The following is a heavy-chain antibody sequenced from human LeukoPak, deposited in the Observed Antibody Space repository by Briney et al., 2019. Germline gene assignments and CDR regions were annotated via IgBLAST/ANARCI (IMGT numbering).Heavy chain of an antibody. Sequence: GGSLRLFCAASGFTFSSYAMSWVRQAPGKGLEWVSAISGSGGSTYYADSVKGRFTISRDNSKNTLYLQMNSLRAEDTAVYYCAKGPGYDSSHNWFDPWGQGTLVTVSS. CDR3: AKGPGYDSSHNWFDP. D-gene: IGHD2-15*01. J-gene: IGHJ5*02. CDR2: ISGSGGST. CDR1: GFTFSSYA. V-gene: IGHV3-23*01.